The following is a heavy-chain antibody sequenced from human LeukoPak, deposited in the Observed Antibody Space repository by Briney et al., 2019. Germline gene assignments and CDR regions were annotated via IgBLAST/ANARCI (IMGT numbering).Heavy chain of an antibody. CDR1: GFTFRTYG. V-gene: IGHV3-30*02. Sequence: GGSLRPSCAASGFTFRTYGMHWVRQAPGKGLEWVTVIRYDGSDKFYADSVRGRFTISRDNSKNTLFLQLNSLRVEDTAVYYCAKRADYYDSSRALYDAFDLWGQGTMVTVSS. CDR3: AKRADYYDSSRALYDAFDL. D-gene: IGHD3-16*01. CDR2: IRYDGSDK. J-gene: IGHJ3*01.